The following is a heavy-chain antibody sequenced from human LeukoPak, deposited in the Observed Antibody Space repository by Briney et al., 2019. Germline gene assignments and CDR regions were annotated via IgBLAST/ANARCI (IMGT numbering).Heavy chain of an antibody. Sequence: GGSLRLSCAASGFALDDYAMHWVRQAPGKGLEWVSSISWDSGNSVYAGSVKGRFTISRDNAKNSLYLQMNSLTPEDTALYYCIKDLRLDLHLDTFEIWGKGTMVTVSS. CDR3: IKDLRLDLHLDTFEI. CDR1: GFALDDYA. J-gene: IGHJ3*02. CDR2: ISWDSGNS. D-gene: IGHD1-7*01. V-gene: IGHV3-9*01.